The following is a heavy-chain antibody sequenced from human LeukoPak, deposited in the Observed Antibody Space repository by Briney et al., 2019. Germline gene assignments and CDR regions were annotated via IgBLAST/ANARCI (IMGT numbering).Heavy chain of an antibody. D-gene: IGHD6-13*01. J-gene: IGHJ3*02. CDR2: INHSGNT. CDR3: ARVAAAGTDPGAFDI. CDR1: GGSFGGYY. Sequence: SETLSFTCVVYGGSFGGYYWSWIRQPPGKGLEWIGEINHSGNTNDNPSHKSRATISVDTSKNQFSLKLRSVTAADTAVYYCARVAAAGTDPGAFDIWGQGTMVTVSS. V-gene: IGHV4-34*04.